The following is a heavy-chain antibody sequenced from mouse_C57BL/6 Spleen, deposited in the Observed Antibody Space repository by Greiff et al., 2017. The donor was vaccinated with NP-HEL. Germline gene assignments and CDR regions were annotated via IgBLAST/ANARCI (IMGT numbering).Heavy chain of an antibody. J-gene: IGHJ4*01. V-gene: IGHV14-3*01. CDR3: ALYYYGSSYGAMDY. CDR2: IDPANGNT. D-gene: IGHD1-1*01. CDR1: GFNIKNTY. Sequence: VHVKQSVAELVRPGASVKLSCTASGFNIKNTYMHWVKQRPEQGLEWIGRIDPANGNTKYAPKFQGKATITADTSSNTAYLQLSSLTSEDTAIYYCALYYYGSSYGAMDYWGQGTSVTVSS.